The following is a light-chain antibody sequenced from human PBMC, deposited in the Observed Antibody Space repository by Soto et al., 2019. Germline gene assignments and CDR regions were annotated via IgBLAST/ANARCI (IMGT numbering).Light chain of an antibody. CDR3: QQYNTLFPYP. J-gene: IGKJ2*01. CDR2: KAS. V-gene: IGKV1-5*03. CDR1: QSVSYW. Sequence: DIQMTQSPSTLSASVGDRVTITCRASQSVSYWLAWYQQKPGKAPKLLIYKASNLESGVPSRFSGSGSGTEFTLTISSLQPDDFATYYCQQYNTLFPYPFGQGTKLDIK.